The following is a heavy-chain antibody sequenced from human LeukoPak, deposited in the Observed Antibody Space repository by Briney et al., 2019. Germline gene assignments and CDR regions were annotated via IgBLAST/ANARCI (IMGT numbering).Heavy chain of an antibody. J-gene: IGHJ4*02. D-gene: IGHD6-19*01. V-gene: IGHV4-39*01. CDR2: IYYSGST. Sequence: SETLSLTCTVSGGPISCSSYYWGWIRQPPGKGLEWIGTIYYSGSTYYNPSLKSRVTISADTSKNQFSLKLNSVTAAVTAVYYCARLRSVAGKKDYWGQGTLVTVSS. CDR1: GGPISCSSYY. CDR3: ARLRSVAGKKDY.